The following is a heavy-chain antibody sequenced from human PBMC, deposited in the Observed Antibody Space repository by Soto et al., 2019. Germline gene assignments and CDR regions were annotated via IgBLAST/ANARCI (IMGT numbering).Heavy chain of an antibody. V-gene: IGHV3-15*01. D-gene: IGHD2-21*01. CDR2: IKSKTDGGTT. J-gene: IGHJ3*02. CDR1: GFTFSNAW. Sequence: GGSLRLSCAASGFTFSNAWMSWVRQAPGKGLEWVGRIKSKTDGGTTDYAAPVKGRFTISRDDSKNTLYLQMNSLKTEDTAVYYCTTDIPEIDAFDIWGQGTMVTVSS. CDR3: TTDIPEIDAFDI.